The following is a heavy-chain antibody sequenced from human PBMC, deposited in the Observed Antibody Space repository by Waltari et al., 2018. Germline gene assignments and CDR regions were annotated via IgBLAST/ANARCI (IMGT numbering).Heavy chain of an antibody. D-gene: IGHD1-26*01. CDR2: ISGHNGDT. J-gene: IGHJ6*02. CDR1: AYRFPRNG. CDR3: AGSTSPLGYHYYGMDV. Sequence: QVQLVQSGAAVKKPGASVKVSCKASAYRFPRNGVTWVRQAPGQGLEWMGWISGHNGDTKYAQKLQGRVTMTTDTSTSTAYMELRSLTSDDAAVYFCAGSTSPLGYHYYGMDVWGQGTTVTVSS. V-gene: IGHV1-18*01.